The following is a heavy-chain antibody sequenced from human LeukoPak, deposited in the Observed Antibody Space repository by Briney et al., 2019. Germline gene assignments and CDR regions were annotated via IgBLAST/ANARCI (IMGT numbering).Heavy chain of an antibody. Sequence: SETPSLTCTVSGGSISSGGYYWSWIRQHPGKGLEWIGYIYYSGSTYYNPSLKSRVTISVDTSKNQFSLKLSSVTAADTAVYYCARDVTHAFDIWGQGTMVTVSS. CDR1: GGSISSGGYY. CDR3: ARDVTHAFDI. J-gene: IGHJ3*02. V-gene: IGHV4-31*03. CDR2: IYYSGST. D-gene: IGHD1-14*01.